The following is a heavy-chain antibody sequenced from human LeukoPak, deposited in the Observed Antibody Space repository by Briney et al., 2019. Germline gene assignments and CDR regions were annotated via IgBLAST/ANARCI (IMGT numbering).Heavy chain of an antibody. CDR3: ARDRLHYDSLTGYPAD. J-gene: IGHJ4*02. V-gene: IGHV3-66*01. Sequence: PTGGSLRLSCADSGFTVSSNYMRWVRQDPGKGLEWVSVIYSGGSTHYADSVKGRFTISRDNSKNTLYLQMNSLRAEDTAVYYCARDRLHYDSLTGYPADWGQGTLVTVSS. CDR1: GFTVSSNY. CDR2: IYSGGST. D-gene: IGHD3-9*01.